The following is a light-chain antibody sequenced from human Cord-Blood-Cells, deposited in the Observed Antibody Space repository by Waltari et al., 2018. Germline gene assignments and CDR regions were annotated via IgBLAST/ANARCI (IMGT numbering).Light chain of an antibody. Sequence: DIVMTQSPLSLPVTPAEPASISCRSSQSLLHSNGYNYLDWYLQKPGQSPPLLIYLGSNRASGVPDRFSGSGSGTDFTLKISRVEAEDVGVYYCMQALQTPLTFGGGTKVEIK. CDR2: LGS. J-gene: IGKJ4*01. V-gene: IGKV2-28*01. CDR3: MQALQTPLT. CDR1: QSLLHSNGYNY.